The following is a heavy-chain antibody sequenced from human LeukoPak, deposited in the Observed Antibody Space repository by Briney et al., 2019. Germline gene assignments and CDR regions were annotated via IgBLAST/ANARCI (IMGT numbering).Heavy chain of an antibody. V-gene: IGHV1-18*01. CDR3: AREAGLTY. J-gene: IGHJ4*02. Sequence: ASVKVSCMASGYTFTSYGISWVRQAPGQGLEWMGWISGNNDNTNYAQKLQGRVTMTTDTSTSTAYMELRSLRSDDTAVYYGAREAGLTYWGQGTLVTVSS. D-gene: IGHD3-9*01. CDR1: GYTFTSYG. CDR2: ISGNNDNT.